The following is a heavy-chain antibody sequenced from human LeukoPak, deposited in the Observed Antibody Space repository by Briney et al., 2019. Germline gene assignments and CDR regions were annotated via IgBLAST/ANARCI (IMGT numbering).Heavy chain of an antibody. J-gene: IGHJ4*02. V-gene: IGHV3-64D*06. D-gene: IGHD2-21*02. Sequence: GGSLRLSCSASGFSFSSYGMHWVRQAPGKGLEYVSAISSNGGSTYYADSVKGRLTISRDNSKNTLYLQMSSLRAEDTAVYYCVKVGAYCGGDCYSNRFDYWGQGTLVAVSS. CDR3: VKVGAYCGGDCYSNRFDY. CDR2: ISSNGGST. CDR1: GFSFSSYG.